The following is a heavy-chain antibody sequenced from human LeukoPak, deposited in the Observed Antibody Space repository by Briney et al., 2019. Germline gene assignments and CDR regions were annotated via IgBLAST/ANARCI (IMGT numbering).Heavy chain of an antibody. Sequence: GASVKLSCKASGYTFTGYYMHWVRQAPGQGLEWMGWINPNSGGTNYAQKFQGRVTMTRDTSISTAYMELSSLRSEDTAVYYCAREQQLVFIGAYFDYWGQGTLVTVSS. CDR2: INPNSGGT. CDR3: AREQQLVFIGAYFDY. J-gene: IGHJ4*02. D-gene: IGHD6-13*01. V-gene: IGHV1-2*02. CDR1: GYTFTGYY.